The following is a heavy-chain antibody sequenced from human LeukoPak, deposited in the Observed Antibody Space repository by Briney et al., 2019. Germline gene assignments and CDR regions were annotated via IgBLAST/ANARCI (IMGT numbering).Heavy chain of an antibody. J-gene: IGHJ6*03. V-gene: IGHV4-38-2*01. Sequence: PSETLSLTCAVSGSSISSDYYWGWIRQPPGKGLEWIGSINHSGRTYYNPSLTSRVTISVDTSKNQFSLKLSSVTAADTAVYYCARSVEGYCRGGSCYSYSYYMDVWGKGTTVTVSS. CDR1: GSSISSDYY. D-gene: IGHD2-15*01. CDR3: ARSVEGYCRGGSCYSYSYYMDV. CDR2: INHSGRT.